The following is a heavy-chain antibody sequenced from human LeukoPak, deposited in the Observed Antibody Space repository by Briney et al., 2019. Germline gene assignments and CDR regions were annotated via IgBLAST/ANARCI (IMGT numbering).Heavy chain of an antibody. CDR3: AREIRVDIVATTDYWYFDL. Sequence: PGGSLRLSCAASGFTFSSYEMNWVRQAPGKGLEWVSYIRSSGSTIYYADSVKGRFTISRDNTNNSLYLQMHSLRAEDTAVYYCAREIRVDIVATTDYWYFDLWGRGTLVTVSS. CDR2: IRSSGSTI. D-gene: IGHD5-12*01. J-gene: IGHJ2*01. CDR1: GFTFSSYE. V-gene: IGHV3-48*03.